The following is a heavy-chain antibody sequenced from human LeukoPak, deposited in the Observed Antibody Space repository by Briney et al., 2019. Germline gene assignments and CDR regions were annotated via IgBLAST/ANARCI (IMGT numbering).Heavy chain of an antibody. Sequence: ASVKVSCKASGGTFSSYAISWVRQAPGQGLEWMGRIIPILGIANYAQKFQGRVTITADKSTSTAYMELSSLRSEDTAVYYCARATYYYDSSGYGPTPDFDYWGQGTLVTVSS. V-gene: IGHV1-69*04. CDR1: GGTFSSYA. J-gene: IGHJ4*02. CDR2: IIPILGIA. D-gene: IGHD3-22*01. CDR3: ARATYYYDSSGYGPTPDFDY.